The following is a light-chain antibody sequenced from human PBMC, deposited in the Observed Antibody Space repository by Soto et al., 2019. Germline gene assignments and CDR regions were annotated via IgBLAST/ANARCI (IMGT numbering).Light chain of an antibody. CDR1: SSDVGGYNY. Sequence: QSALTQPASVSGSPGQSITISCTGTSSDVGGYNYVSWYQQHPGKAPKLMIYEVSNRPSGVSNRFSGPKSGNTASLTISGLKAEDEADYYCSSYTSSSPLVVFGGGTKLTVL. CDR3: SSYTSSSPLVV. V-gene: IGLV2-14*01. CDR2: EVS. J-gene: IGLJ2*01.